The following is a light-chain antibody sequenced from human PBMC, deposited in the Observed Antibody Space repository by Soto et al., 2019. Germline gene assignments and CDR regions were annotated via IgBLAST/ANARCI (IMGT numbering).Light chain of an antibody. CDR1: QSVSSSY. Sequence: MLLTQSPGTLSLSPGESAPLSCRSIQSVSSSYLAWYQQKPGQAPRLLINGASSRATGIPDRFSGSGSETDFTLTISRLEPEDFAVYYCQQYSSSPPITLGQGTRLEI. J-gene: IGKJ5*01. CDR3: QQYSSSPPIT. CDR2: GAS. V-gene: IGKV3-20*01.